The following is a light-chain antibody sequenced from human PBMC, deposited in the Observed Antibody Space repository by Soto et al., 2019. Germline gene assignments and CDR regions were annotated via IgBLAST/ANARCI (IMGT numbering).Light chain of an antibody. V-gene: IGLV2-23*01. Sequence: QSVLTQPASVSGSPGQSITISCTGNSSDVATYSFVSWYQHHPGKAPKLMIFEASKRPSGVAIRFSGSKSGNTASLTISGLQAEDEADYYFCSSTCSTVVFGGVPKLTVL. CDR3: CSSTCSTVV. J-gene: IGLJ2*01. CDR1: SSDVATYSF. CDR2: EAS.